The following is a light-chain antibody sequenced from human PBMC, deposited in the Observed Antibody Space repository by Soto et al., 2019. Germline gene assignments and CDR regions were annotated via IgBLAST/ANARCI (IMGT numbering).Light chain of an antibody. CDR1: QSVSSRS. Sequence: EIVLTQSPGTLSLSPGERATLSCRANQSVSSRSLAWYQQKPGQAPRLLISDASNRAADIPDRFSGSGSGTDFTLTISRLEPEDFAVYYCQQYGSSSNTFGQGTRLEIK. CDR2: DAS. CDR3: QQYGSSSNT. V-gene: IGKV3-20*01. J-gene: IGKJ5*01.